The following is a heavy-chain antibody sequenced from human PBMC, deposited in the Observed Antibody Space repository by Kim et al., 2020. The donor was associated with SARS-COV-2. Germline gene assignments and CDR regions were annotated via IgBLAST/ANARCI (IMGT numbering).Heavy chain of an antibody. J-gene: IGHJ5*02. CDR3: ARAGWDSGYYYAPHWFDP. CDR2: IIPIFGTA. D-gene: IGHD3-22*01. V-gene: IGHV1-69*13. Sequence: SVKVSCKASGGTFSSYAISWVRQAPGQGREWMGGIIPIFGTANYAQKFQGRVTITADESTSTAYMELSSLRSEDTAVYYCARAGWDSGYYYAPHWFDPWGQRTLHTVSS. CDR1: GGTFSSYA.